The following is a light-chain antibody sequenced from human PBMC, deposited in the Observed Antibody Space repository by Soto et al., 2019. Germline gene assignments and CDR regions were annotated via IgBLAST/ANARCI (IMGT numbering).Light chain of an antibody. CDR1: QGISSA. Sequence: DIQLTQTPSSLPVSVVGGFTITFLASQGISSALAWYQQKPGKAPKLLIYKASTLKSGVPSRFSGSGSGTEFTLTISSLQPDDFATYYCQHYNSYSEAFGQGTKVDIK. V-gene: IGKV1-5*03. J-gene: IGKJ1*01. CDR2: KAS. CDR3: QHYNSYSEA.